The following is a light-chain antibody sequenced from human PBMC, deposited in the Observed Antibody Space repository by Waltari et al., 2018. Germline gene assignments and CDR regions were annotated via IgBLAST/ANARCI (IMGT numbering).Light chain of an antibody. Sequence: QPVLTQPPSASASLGASVTLTCTLSSGSYNYKVDWYKQRPGKGPRFVMRVGTGGIVGSKGDGIPDRFSVLGSGLNRYLTIKNIQGEDEGEYYCGADRGGGSNFVPVFGGGTKLTVL. J-gene: IGLJ3*02. CDR2: VGTGGIVG. CDR3: GADRGGGSNFVPV. CDR1: SGSYNYK. V-gene: IGLV9-49*02.